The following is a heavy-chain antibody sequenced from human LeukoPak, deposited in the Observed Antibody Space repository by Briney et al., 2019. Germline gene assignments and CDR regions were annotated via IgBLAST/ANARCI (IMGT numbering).Heavy chain of an antibody. Sequence: ASVKVSCKASGYTFTSYYMHWVRQAPGQGLEWMGIINPSGGSTSYAQKFQGRVTITTDESTSTAYMELSSLRSEDTAVYYCARGLGYCSSTSCSVFDYWGQGTLVTVSS. CDR3: ARGLGYCSSTSCSVFDY. V-gene: IGHV1-46*01. D-gene: IGHD2-2*01. J-gene: IGHJ4*02. CDR2: INPSGGST. CDR1: GYTFTSYY.